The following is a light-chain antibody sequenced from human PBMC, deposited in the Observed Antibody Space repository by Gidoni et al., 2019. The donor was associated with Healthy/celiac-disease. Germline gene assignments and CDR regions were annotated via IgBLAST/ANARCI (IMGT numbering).Light chain of an antibody. CDR1: SSDVGSYNL. V-gene: IGLV2-23*03. CDR2: EGS. J-gene: IGLJ1*01. CDR3: CSYAGSSTFYV. Sequence: QSALTQPASVSGSPGPSITISCTGTSSDVGSYNLVSCYQQHPGKAPKLMIYEGSTRPSGVSNRFSGSKSGNTASLTISGLQAEDEADYYCCSYAGSSTFYVFGTGTKVTVL.